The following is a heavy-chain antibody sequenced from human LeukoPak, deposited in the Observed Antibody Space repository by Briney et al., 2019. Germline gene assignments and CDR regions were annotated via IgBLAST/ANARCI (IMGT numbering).Heavy chain of an antibody. Sequence: ASVKVSCKASGYTFTGYYMHWVRQAPGQGLEWMGWINPNSGGTNYAQKFQGRVTMTRDTSISTAYMELSRLGSDDTAVYYCARGRYYYDSSGYYFDYWGQGTLVTVSS. CDR3: ARGRYYYDSSGYYFDY. CDR2: INPNSGGT. V-gene: IGHV1-2*02. D-gene: IGHD3-22*01. J-gene: IGHJ4*02. CDR1: GYTFTGYY.